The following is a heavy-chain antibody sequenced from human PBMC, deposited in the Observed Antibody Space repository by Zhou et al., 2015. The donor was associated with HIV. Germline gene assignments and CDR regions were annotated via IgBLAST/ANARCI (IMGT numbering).Heavy chain of an antibody. J-gene: IGHJ6*02. Sequence: EVRLVESGGGLEQPGRSLRLSCTASGFIFGDYAMHWVRLVPGKGLEWVSGINWNGYNIAYADSVRGRAYISRDNAKNSLYLRMNSLRIEDTALYYCAKDIGPRVYGMDVWGQGTTVTVSS. CDR2: INWNGYNI. CDR3: AKDIGPRVYGMDV. CDR1: GFIFGDYA. D-gene: IGHD3-16*01. V-gene: IGHV3-9*01.